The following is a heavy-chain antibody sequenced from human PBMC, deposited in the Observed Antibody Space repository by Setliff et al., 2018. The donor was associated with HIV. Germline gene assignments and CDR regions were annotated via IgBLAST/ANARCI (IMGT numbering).Heavy chain of an antibody. D-gene: IGHD2-8*01. CDR3: ARAPARANGVFDF. CDR1: GYTFVHFD. Sequence: ASVQVSCKTSGYTFVHFDIDWVRHAPGQGLEWIGWMTPLTASTGYSRKFQGRVTLTRGLSTGSAYMELNSLISNDTAVYYCARAPARANGVFDFWGQGSLVTSPQ. CDR2: MTPLTAST. V-gene: IGHV1-8*02. J-gene: IGHJ4*01.